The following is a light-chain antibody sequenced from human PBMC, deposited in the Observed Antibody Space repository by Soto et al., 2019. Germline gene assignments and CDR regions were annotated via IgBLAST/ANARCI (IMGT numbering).Light chain of an antibody. J-gene: IGLJ3*02. CDR1: SSDVGGYNY. Sequence: QSALTQPASVSGSPGQSITISCTATSSDVGGYNYVSWYQQHPGKAPKLIISEVSNRPSGVSDRFSGSKSGNTASLTISGLQAEDEAVYYCSSYTSSTTRVFGGGTQLTVL. V-gene: IGLV2-14*01. CDR3: SSYTSSTTRV. CDR2: EVS.